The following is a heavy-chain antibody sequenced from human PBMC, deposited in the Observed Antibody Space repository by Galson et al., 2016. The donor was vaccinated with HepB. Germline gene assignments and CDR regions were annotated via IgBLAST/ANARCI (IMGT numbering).Heavy chain of an antibody. D-gene: IGHD3-10*01. J-gene: IGHJ2*01. Sequence: PLRLSCAASGFSLGDYAMSWFRQAPGKGLEWVGFIRSKSSGGTREYAASVKGRFTISRDDSKSIAYLQMNSLKTEDTALYYCTRQWYYYGSGSFWNFDLWGRGTLVTVSS. CDR3: TRQWYYYGSGSFWNFDL. CDR1: GFSLGDYA. V-gene: IGHV3-49*03. CDR2: IRSKSSGGTR.